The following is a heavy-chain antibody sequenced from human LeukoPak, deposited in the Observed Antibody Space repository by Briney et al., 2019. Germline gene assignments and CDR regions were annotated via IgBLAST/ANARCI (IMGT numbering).Heavy chain of an antibody. D-gene: IGHD5-12*01. CDR1: GFTFSSYS. CDR3: ARSGYHDY. Sequence: GGSLRLSCATSGFTFSSYSMNWVRQAPGKGLEWISYIRSDGTTIYYADSVKGRFTISRDNAQNSLYLQMNSLRAEDTAVYYCARSGYHDYWGQGTLVTVSS. V-gene: IGHV3-48*04. J-gene: IGHJ4*02. CDR2: IRSDGTTI.